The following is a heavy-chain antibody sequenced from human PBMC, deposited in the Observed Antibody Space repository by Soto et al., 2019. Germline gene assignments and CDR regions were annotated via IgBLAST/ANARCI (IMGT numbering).Heavy chain of an antibody. Sequence: QVQLQESGPGLVKPSGTLSLTCAVSGGSISSSNWWRWVRQPPGKGLEWIGEIYHSGSPNYNPSLRSRVTISVDKSKNQSSRELSSVTAADTAVYYCASDRQWLDTGTFYYYGMDVWGQGTTVTVSS. CDR3: ASDRQWLDTGTFYYYGMDV. CDR1: GGSISSSNW. J-gene: IGHJ6*02. CDR2: IYHSGSP. D-gene: IGHD6-19*01. V-gene: IGHV4-4*02.